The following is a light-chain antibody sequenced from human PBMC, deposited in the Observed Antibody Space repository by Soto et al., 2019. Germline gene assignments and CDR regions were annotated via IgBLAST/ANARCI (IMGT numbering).Light chain of an antibody. J-gene: IGKJ4*01. CDR1: QDISNS. CDR3: QEYDSAPLT. Sequence: DIQMTQSPSSLSASVGDRVTITCRASQDISNSLAWYQQKPGKVPKLLISAASTLQSGVPSRFSGSGSGADFTLSISSLQPEDVATYYCQEYDSAPLTFGGGTKVEIK. CDR2: AAS. V-gene: IGKV1-27*01.